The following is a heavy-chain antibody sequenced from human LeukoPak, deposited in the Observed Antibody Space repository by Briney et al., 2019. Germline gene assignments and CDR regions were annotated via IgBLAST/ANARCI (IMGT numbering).Heavy chain of an antibody. CDR2: IIPILGIA. CDR1: GGTFSSYA. CDR3: ARDSPPYAYSGYDWSSPLDYYFDY. Sequence: SVKVSCKASGGTFSSYAISWVRQAPGQGLEWMGRIIPILGIANYAQKFQGRVTITADKSTSTAYMELSSLRSEDTAVYYCARDSPPYAYSGYDWSSPLDYYFDYRGQGTLVTVSS. J-gene: IGHJ4*02. V-gene: IGHV1-69*04. D-gene: IGHD5-12*01.